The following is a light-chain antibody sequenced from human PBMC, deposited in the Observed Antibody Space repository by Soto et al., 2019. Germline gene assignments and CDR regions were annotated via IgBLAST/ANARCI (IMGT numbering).Light chain of an antibody. CDR1: QSISTW. V-gene: IGKV1-5*03. CDR2: KAS. J-gene: IGKJ2*01. CDR3: QQYSTYPYT. Sequence: DIQMTQSPSTLSSSVGDRVTITCRTSQSISTWLAWYQQKPGKAPKLLLYKASRLESGVPSRFSGSGSGTEFTISISSLQHDDFATFYYQQYSTYPYTFGQGTKVEIK.